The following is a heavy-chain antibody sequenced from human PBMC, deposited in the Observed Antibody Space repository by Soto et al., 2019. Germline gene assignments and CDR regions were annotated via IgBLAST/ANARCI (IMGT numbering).Heavy chain of an antibody. V-gene: IGHV1-69*01. CDR1: GGTFNKFA. CDR3: ARRYCASDNCPLFYYFVDL. J-gene: IGHJ6*02. Sequence: VQLVQSGAEVKKTGSSVKVSCKASGGTFNKFAFSWVRQAPGQGFEWMGGIIPVFRSANYAQRFRGRITITADEYTSTVYLYQNDLRSDDTAVYYCARRYCASDNCPLFYYFVDLWGLGTTVTVSS. D-gene: IGHD2-21*02. CDR2: IIPVFRSA.